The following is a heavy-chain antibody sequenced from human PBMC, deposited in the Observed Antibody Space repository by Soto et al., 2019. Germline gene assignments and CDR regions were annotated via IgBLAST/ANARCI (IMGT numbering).Heavy chain of an antibody. V-gene: IGHV3-15*01. D-gene: IGHD2-21*02. CDR1: GFPFSTAW. Sequence: GSLRLSCAASGFPFSTAWLSWVRQAPGKGLEWVGSIKSKTDGGTTDYAAPVKGRFTISRDDSKNTLYLQMNSLKTEDTAVYYCTTDLIVVVTAISMDVWGQGTTVTVSS. CDR3: TTDLIVVVTAISMDV. J-gene: IGHJ6*02. CDR2: IKSKTDGGTT.